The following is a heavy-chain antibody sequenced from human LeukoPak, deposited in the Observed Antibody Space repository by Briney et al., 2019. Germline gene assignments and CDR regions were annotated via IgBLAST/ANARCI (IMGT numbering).Heavy chain of an antibody. J-gene: IGHJ4*02. D-gene: IGHD3-10*01. CDR3: ARDASGLDS. CDR1: GYTFTSYD. CDR2: VSAYRDNT. V-gene: IGHV1-18*01. Sequence: GASVKVSCKASGYTFTSYDINWVRQATGQGLEWMGSVSAYRDNTDYAQKFRGRVTMGTDTSTSTAYMELRSLRSDDTAVYYCARDASGLDSWGQGTLVTVSS.